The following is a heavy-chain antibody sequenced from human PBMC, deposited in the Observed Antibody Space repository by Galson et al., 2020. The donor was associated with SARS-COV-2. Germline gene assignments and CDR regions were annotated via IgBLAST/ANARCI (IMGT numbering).Heavy chain of an antibody. CDR2: TYTGDSDT. D-gene: IGHD2-15*01. Sequence: GESMKISCTGSGYRFASYWIGWVRQMPGKGLEWLGITYTGDSDTRYSPSFQGQVTISADKSIPTAYLQWSSLKASDTAMYYCASGGGPYYFDYWCQGTLVTVSS. V-gene: IGHV5-51*01. J-gene: IGHJ4*02. CDR1: GYRFASYW. CDR3: ASGGGPYYFDY.